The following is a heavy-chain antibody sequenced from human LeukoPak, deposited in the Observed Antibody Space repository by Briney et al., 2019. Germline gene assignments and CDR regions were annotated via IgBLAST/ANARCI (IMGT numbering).Heavy chain of an antibody. D-gene: IGHD1-26*01. V-gene: IGHV3-23*01. CDR2: ISGTGGRI. J-gene: IGHJ5*02. CDR1: GFTFSTYA. CDR3: AKDYEPLVGVHRWGDWFDP. Sequence: GGSLRLSCAASGFTFSTYAMIWVRQAPGKGLEWVSLISGTGGRIYYADCVRGRFTISRDNSKNTLYLQMNSLSAEDTAVYYCAKDYEPLVGVHRWGDWFDPWGQGTLVTVSS.